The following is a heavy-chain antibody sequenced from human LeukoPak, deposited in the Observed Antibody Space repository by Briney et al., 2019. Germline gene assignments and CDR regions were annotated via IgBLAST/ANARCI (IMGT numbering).Heavy chain of an antibody. D-gene: IGHD5-12*01. CDR1: GGSISGYD. CDR3: ARQNGCYDYFDY. J-gene: IGHJ4*02. CDR2: VYPSGGF. V-gene: IGHV4-4*07. Sequence: PSETLSLTCTVSGGSISGYDWGWIRQPAGKGLEWIGRVYPSGGFTSNPSPKSRITMSVGKSQNQFSLNLSSVTAADTAVYFCARQNGCYDYFDYWGQGSLVTVSS.